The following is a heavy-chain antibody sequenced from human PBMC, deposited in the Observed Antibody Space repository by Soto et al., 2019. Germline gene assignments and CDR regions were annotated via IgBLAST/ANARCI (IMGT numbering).Heavy chain of an antibody. CDR3: AKAVGSYGNFDY. CDR2: ISSSSSYI. Sequence: PGGSLRLSCAASGFTFSSYSMNWVRQAPGKGLEWVSSISSSSSYIYYADSVKGRFTISRDNAKNSLYLQMNSLRAEDTALYYCAKAVGSYGNFDYWGQGTLVTVSS. D-gene: IGHD5-18*01. V-gene: IGHV3-21*04. CDR1: GFTFSSYS. J-gene: IGHJ4*02.